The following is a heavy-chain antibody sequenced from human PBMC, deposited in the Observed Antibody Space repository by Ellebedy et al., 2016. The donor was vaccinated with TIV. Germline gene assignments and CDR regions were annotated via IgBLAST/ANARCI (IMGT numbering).Heavy chain of an antibody. CDR1: GITFSTHN. D-gene: IGHD1-26*01. V-gene: IGHV3-33*01. CDR2: IGHDGSNK. J-gene: IGHJ3*01. Sequence: PGGSLRLSCTASGITFSTHNLHLVRHAPGKGLEWVAVIGHDGSNKYYAASLEGRFTISRDNSKNKLYLQMNSLRPDDTAVYYCARVGWDLVAASDVWGHGTMVTVSS. CDR3: ARVGWDLVAASDV.